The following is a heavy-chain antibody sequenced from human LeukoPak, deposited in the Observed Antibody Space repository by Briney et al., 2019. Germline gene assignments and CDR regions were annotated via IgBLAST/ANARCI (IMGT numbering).Heavy chain of an antibody. Sequence: PGGSLRLSCAASGFTFSSYSMNWVRQAPGKGLEWVSSISSSSSYIYYADSVKGRFTISRDNAKNSLYLQMNSLIAEDTAVYYWGKGPTGAAACTIWGQGTLVTVSS. J-gene: IGHJ4*02. CDR3: GKGPTGAAACTI. D-gene: IGHD6-13*01. V-gene: IGHV3-21*01. CDR1: GFTFSSYS. CDR2: ISSSSSYI.